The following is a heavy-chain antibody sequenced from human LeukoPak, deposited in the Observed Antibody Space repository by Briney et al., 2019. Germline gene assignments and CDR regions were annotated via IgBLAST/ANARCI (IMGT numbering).Heavy chain of an antibody. CDR1: GGSISSYY. D-gene: IGHD3-3*01. J-gene: IGHJ5*02. Sequence: SETLSLTCTVSGGSISSYYWSWIRQPAGKGLEWIGRIYTSGSTNYNPSLKSRVTMSVDTSKNQFSLKLSSVTAADTAVYYYAKNYDFWSGPRVIGQNWFDPWGQGTLVTVSS. V-gene: IGHV4-4*07. CDR2: IYTSGST. CDR3: AKNYDFWSGPRVIGQNWFDP.